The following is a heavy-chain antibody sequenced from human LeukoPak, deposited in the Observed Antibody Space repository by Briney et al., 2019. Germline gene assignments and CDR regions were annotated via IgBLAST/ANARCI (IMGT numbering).Heavy chain of an antibody. Sequence: PSETLSLTCTVSGYSISSGYYWGWIRQPPGRGLEWIGSIYHSGSTNYNPSLKSRVTISVDKSKNQFSLKLSSVTAADTAVYYCASVGFNWNYFDYWGQGTLVTVSS. CDR1: GYSISSGYY. CDR2: IYHSGST. J-gene: IGHJ4*02. CDR3: ASVGFNWNYFDY. V-gene: IGHV4-38-2*02. D-gene: IGHD1-20*01.